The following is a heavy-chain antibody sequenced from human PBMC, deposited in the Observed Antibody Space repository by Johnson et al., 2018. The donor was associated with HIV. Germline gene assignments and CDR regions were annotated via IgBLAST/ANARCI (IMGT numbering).Heavy chain of an antibody. Sequence: VQLVESGGGLVQPGGSLRLSCAASGFTFSSYWMSWVRQAPGKGLEWVATIKQDGSEKYYADSVKGRFTISRDNAKNTLYLQMNSLRAEDSAVYYCARIYNFWSGFYSDAFDIWGQGTMVTVSS. D-gene: IGHD3-3*01. CDR3: ARIYNFWSGFYSDAFDI. J-gene: IGHJ3*02. CDR2: IKQDGSEK. CDR1: GFTFSSYW. V-gene: IGHV3-7*01.